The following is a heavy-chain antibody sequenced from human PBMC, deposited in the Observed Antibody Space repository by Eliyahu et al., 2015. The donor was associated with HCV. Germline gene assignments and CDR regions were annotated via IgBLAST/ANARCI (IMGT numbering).Heavy chain of an antibody. CDR1: GFTSVGQG. J-gene: IGHJ4*02. CDR3: ASPKGIQLWRIDY. V-gene: IGHV3-33*01. Sequence: QVQLVESGGGVVQPGXSLRLSXAXSGFTSVGQGMHXVRQAPGKGXEWVAVIWYDGSNKYYADSVKGRFTISRDNSKNTLYLQMNSLRAEDTAVYYCASPKGIQLWRIDYWGQGTLVTVSS. D-gene: IGHD5-18*01. CDR2: IWYDGSNK.